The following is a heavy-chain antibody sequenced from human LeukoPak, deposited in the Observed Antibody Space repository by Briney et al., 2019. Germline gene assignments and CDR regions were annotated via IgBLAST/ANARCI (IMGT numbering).Heavy chain of an antibody. Sequence: KPGRSLRLSCAASGFTFSNAWMSWVRQAPGKGLEWVGRIKSKTDGGTTDYAAPVKGRFTISRDDSKNTLYLQMNSLKTEDTAVYYCTARYCRSTSCYGEYFQRWGQGTLVTVSS. D-gene: IGHD2-2*01. V-gene: IGHV3-15*01. CDR3: TARYCRSTSCYGEYFQR. J-gene: IGHJ1*01. CDR1: GFTFSNAW. CDR2: IKSKTDGGTT.